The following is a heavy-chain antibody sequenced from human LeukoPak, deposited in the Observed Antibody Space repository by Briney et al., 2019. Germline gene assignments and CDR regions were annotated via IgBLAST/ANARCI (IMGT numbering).Heavy chain of an antibody. CDR2: ISYSGST. V-gene: IGHV4-59*08. CDR3: ARRSIAAGGLYGMDV. J-gene: IGHJ6*02. Sequence: PSETLSLTCTVSGGSISFYCWSWIRQPPGKGLEWVGYISYSGSTNYDPSLKSRVTISLDTSKNQFSLKLSSVTAADTAVYYCARRSIAAGGLYGMDVWGQGTTVTVSS. D-gene: IGHD6-13*01. CDR1: GGSISFYC.